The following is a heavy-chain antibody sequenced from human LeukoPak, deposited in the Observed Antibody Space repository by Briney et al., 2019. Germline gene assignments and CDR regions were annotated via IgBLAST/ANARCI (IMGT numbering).Heavy chain of an antibody. V-gene: IGHV6-1*01. CDR3: ARDGMDIVATIRGGFDY. Sequence: SQTLSLTCAISGDSVSSNSAAWNWIRQSPSRGLEWLGRTYYGSKWYNDYAVSVKSRITINPDTSKNQFSLQLNSVTPEDTAVYYCARDGMDIVATIRGGFDYWGQGTLVTVSS. J-gene: IGHJ4*02. CDR1: GDSVSSNSAA. D-gene: IGHD5-12*01. CDR2: TYYGSKWYN.